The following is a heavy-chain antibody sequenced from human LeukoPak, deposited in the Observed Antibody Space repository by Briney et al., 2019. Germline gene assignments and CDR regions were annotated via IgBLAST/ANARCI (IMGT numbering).Heavy chain of an antibody. CDR3: ARVRIEYDYVWGSYRRNPSFDY. CDR1: GFTFITYR. Sequence: GSLRLSCAASGFTFITYRMTWVRQAPGKGLEWVANIKQDGSEKYYVDSVKGRFTISRDNAKNSVYLQMNSLRAEGTAMYYCARVRIEYDYVWGSYRRNPSFDYWGQGTLVTVSS. CDR2: IKQDGSEK. V-gene: IGHV3-7*01. J-gene: IGHJ4*02. D-gene: IGHD3-16*02.